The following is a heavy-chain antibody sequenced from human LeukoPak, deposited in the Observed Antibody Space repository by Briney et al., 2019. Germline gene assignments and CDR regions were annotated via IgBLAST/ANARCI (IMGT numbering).Heavy chain of an antibody. D-gene: IGHD3-22*01. CDR1: GGSISSRSYY. J-gene: IGHJ5*02. CDR3: ARAVYYYDSSGYPWFDP. CDR2: MYYRGST. V-gene: IGHV4-39*07. Sequence: SETLSLTCSVSGGSISSRSYYWGWIRQPPGKGLEWIGSMYYRGSTYYNPSLKSRITISVDTSKNQFSLKLNSVTAADTAVYYCARAVYYYDSSGYPWFDPWGQGTLVTVSS.